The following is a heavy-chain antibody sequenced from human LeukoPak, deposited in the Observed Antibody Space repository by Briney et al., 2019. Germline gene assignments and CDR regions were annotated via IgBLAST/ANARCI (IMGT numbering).Heavy chain of an antibody. CDR3: ARGFWDSSRRTPFDY. D-gene: IGHD6-13*01. J-gene: IGHJ4*02. CDR1: GGSITSTNY. CDR2: VNLQGST. Sequence: SETLSLTCGVSGGSITSTNYWTWVRQPPGKGLEWIGEVNLQGSTNYNPSLMGRVAISVDMSENHISLQLTSVTAADTAVYYCARGFWDSSRRTPFDYWGQGTLVTVSS. V-gene: IGHV4-4*02.